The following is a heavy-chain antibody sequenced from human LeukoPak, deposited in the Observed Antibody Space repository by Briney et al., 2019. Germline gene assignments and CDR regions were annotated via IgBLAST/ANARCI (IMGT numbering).Heavy chain of an antibody. CDR1: VFTFNTYA. J-gene: IGHJ4*02. V-gene: IGHV3-23*01. Sequence: PGGSLRLSCAASVFTFNTYAMSWVRQAPGKGLEWVSAISDSGGSAYYADSVKGRFTISRDNSKNTLYLQMNSLRAEDTAVYYCAKGVRDQLLFFYWGQGTLVTVSS. CDR3: AKGVRDQLLFFY. D-gene: IGHD2-2*01. CDR2: ISDSGGSA.